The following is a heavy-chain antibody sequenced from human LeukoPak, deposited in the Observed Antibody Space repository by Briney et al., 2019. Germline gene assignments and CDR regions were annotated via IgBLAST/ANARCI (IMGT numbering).Heavy chain of an antibody. CDR3: AKWGDYDVLTGYYVSDY. J-gene: IGHJ4*02. CDR2: ITGSGGNT. V-gene: IGHV3-23*01. CDR1: GFAFSNYA. Sequence: GGSLRLSCAASGFAFSNYAMSWVRQAPGKGLEWVSAITGSGGNTYYADSVKGRFTISRDNSKNTVFLQMNNLRAEDTAVYCCAKWGDYDVLTGYYVSDYWGQGTLVTVSS. D-gene: IGHD3-9*01.